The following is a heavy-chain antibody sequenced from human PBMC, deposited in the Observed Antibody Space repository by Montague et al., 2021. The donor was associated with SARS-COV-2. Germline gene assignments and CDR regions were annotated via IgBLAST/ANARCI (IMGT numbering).Heavy chain of an antibody. CDR1: GFIFSSYE. CDR2: ISNSGDTK. CDR3: ARAGEDYYYDSSGFLY. V-gene: IGHV3-48*03. D-gene: IGHD3-22*01. Sequence: SRRLSCAASGFIFSSYEMNWVRQAPGKGLEWVSYISNSGDTKYYADSVKGRFTISRDNAKNSLYLQMSSLRAEDTAVYYCARAGEDYYYDSSGFLYGGQGILVTVAS. J-gene: IGHJ4*02.